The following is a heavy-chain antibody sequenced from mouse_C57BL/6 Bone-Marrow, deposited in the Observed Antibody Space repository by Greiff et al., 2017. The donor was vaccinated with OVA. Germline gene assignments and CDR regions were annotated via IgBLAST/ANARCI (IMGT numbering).Heavy chain of an antibody. J-gene: IGHJ3*01. CDR2: IYPGSGNT. CDR1: GYTFTDYY. Sequence: VKLQESGAELVRPGASVKLSCKASGYTFTDYYINWVKQRPGQGLEWIARIYPGSGNTYYNEKFKGKATLTAEKSSSTAYMQLSSLTSEDSAVYFCAREHYSNAWFAYWGQGTLVTVSA. CDR3: AREHYSNAWFAY. D-gene: IGHD2-5*01. V-gene: IGHV1-76*01.